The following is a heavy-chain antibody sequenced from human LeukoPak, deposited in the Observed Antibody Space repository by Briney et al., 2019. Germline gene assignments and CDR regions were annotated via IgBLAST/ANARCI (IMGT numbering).Heavy chain of an antibody. Sequence: GGSLRLSCAASGFTFSSYGMSWVRQAPGKGLEWVSAISGSGGSTYYADSVKGRFTISRDNSKNTLYLQMNTLRAEDTAVYYCAKDSQLGYDSSGYYYLDAFDIWGQGTMVTVSS. V-gene: IGHV3-23*01. D-gene: IGHD3-22*01. J-gene: IGHJ3*02. CDR1: GFTFSSYG. CDR2: ISGSGGST. CDR3: AKDSQLGYDSSGYYYLDAFDI.